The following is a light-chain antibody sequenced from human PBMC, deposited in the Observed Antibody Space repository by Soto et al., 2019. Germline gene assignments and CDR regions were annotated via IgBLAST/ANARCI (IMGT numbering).Light chain of an antibody. J-gene: IGKJ1*01. CDR3: QQYNNWWT. CDR2: GAS. CDR1: QSVSSN. Sequence: EIVMTQSPATLSVSPGERATLSCRASQSVSSNLAWYQQKPGQAPRLLIYGASTRATGIPARFSGSGSGTEFTLTISRLKSEDFAVYYCQQYNNWWTFGQGTKVEIK. V-gene: IGKV3-15*01.